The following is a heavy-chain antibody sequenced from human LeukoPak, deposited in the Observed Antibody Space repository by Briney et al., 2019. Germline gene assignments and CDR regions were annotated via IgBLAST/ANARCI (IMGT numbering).Heavy chain of an antibody. CDR2: MWYDGSDK. J-gene: IGHJ4*02. V-gene: IGHV3-33*01. Sequence: GGSLRLSCAASGFTFSSYGMHWVRQAPGKGLEWVAIMWYDGSDKYNGDSAKGRFTISRDNSENTLYLQMNSLRAEDTAVYYCARDRYDSSGYYYGYWGQGTLVTVSS. CDR1: GFTFSSYG. D-gene: IGHD3-22*01. CDR3: ARDRYDSSGYYYGY.